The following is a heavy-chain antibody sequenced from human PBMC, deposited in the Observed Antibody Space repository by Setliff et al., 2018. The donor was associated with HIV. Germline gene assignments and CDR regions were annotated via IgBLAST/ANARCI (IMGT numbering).Heavy chain of an antibody. Sequence: SETLSLTCTVSGGSITSADYYWTWIRQPAGKGLEWIGRFSVPGTTNYGPSFKSRLTIWVNMSKNQFSLKLTSVTAADTAVYYCARRKGGYGLDVWGQGTTVTVSS. CDR1: GGSITSADYY. CDR2: FSVPGTT. D-gene: IGHD3-16*01. CDR3: ARRKGGYGLDV. V-gene: IGHV4-61*02. J-gene: IGHJ6*02.